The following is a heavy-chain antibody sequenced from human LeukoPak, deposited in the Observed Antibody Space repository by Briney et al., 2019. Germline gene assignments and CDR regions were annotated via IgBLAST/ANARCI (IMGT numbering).Heavy chain of an antibody. J-gene: IGHJ6*03. D-gene: IGHD6-13*01. Sequence: PGGSLRLSCAASGFTFSSYWMSWVRQAPGKGLEWIGEINHSGSTNYNPSLKSRVTISVDTSKNQFSLKLSSVTAADTAVYYCARPRSSSWLRRDYYYYYMDVWGKGTTVTISS. V-gene: IGHV4-34*01. CDR2: INHSGST. CDR3: ARPRSSSWLRRDYYYYYMDV. CDR1: GFTFSSYW.